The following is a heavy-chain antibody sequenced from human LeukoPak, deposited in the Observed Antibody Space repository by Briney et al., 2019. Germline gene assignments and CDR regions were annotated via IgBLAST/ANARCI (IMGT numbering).Heavy chain of an antibody. CDR3: ARSMYSSNYFDY. Sequence: SVKVTCKASGGTFSSYTISWLRQPPGQGLEWMGRIIPILGIANYAQKFQGRVTITADKSTSTAYMELSSLRSEDTAVYYCARSMYSSNYFDYWGQGTLVTVSS. D-gene: IGHD6-13*01. V-gene: IGHV1-69*02. CDR2: IIPILGIA. J-gene: IGHJ4*02. CDR1: GGTFSSYT.